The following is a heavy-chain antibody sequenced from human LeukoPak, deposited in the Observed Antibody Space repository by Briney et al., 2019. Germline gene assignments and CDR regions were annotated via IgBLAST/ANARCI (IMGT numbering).Heavy chain of an antibody. J-gene: IGHJ4*02. D-gene: IGHD6-19*01. Sequence: PSETLSLTCAVCGGSFSGYYWSWIRQPPGKGLEWIGEINHSGSTNYNPSLKSRVTISVDTSKNQFSLKLSSVTAADTAVYYCARDPGYSSGWHKFDYWGQGTLVTVSS. CDR3: ARDPGYSSGWHKFDY. V-gene: IGHV4-34*01. CDR1: GGSFSGYY. CDR2: INHSGST.